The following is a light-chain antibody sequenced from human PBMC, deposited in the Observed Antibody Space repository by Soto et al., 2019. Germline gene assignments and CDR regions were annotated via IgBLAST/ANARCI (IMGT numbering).Light chain of an antibody. J-gene: IGKJ2*01. V-gene: IGKV3-20*01. CDR3: HQYGYGADT. CDR2: GTS. Sequence: EIVLTQSPGTLSLSPGERATLSCRASQSVRNNSLAWYQQQPGQAPRLLIFGTSSRAAGIPDRFSGSGSGTDFTLTINRLDPEDSAVYFCHQYGYGADTFGQGTKLEIK. CDR1: QSVRNNS.